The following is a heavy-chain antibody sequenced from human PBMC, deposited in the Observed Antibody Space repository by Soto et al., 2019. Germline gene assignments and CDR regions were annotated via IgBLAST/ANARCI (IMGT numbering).Heavy chain of an antibody. CDR1: GYTFTSYD. CDR2: INPNSGGT. V-gene: IGHV1-2*04. J-gene: IGHJ5*02. D-gene: IGHD3-3*01. Sequence: ASVKVSCKASGYTFTSYDINWVRQATGQGLEWMGWINPNSGGTNYAQKFQGWVTMTRDTSISTAYMELSRLRSDDTAVYYCARAIFGVVPNWFDPWGQGTLVTVSS. CDR3: ARAIFGVVPNWFDP.